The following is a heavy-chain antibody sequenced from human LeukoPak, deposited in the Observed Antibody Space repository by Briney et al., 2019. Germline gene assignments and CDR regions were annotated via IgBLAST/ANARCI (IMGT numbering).Heavy chain of an antibody. CDR3: ARSRGLRLFDY. J-gene: IGHJ4*02. V-gene: IGHV4-61*01. CDR2: IYYSGST. D-gene: IGHD3-16*01. CDR1: GDSISSGSYY. Sequence: SETLSLTCTVSGDSISSGSYYWSWIRQPPGKGLEWIGYIYYSGSTNYNPSLKSRVTISVDTSKNQFSLKLSSVTAADTAVYYCARSRGLRLFDYWGQGTLVTVSS.